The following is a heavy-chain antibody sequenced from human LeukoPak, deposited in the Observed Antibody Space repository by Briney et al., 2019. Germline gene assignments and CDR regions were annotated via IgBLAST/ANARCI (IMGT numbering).Heavy chain of an antibody. J-gene: IGHJ3*02. Sequence: SETLSLTCTVSGGPIGSSSYYWGWIRQPPGKGLEWIGSIYYSGSTYYNPSPKSRVTISVDTSKNQFSLKLSSVTAADTAVYYCARVVWDIVGPAFDIWGQGTMVTVSS. V-gene: IGHV4-39*01. D-gene: IGHD2-15*01. CDR1: GGPIGSSSYY. CDR3: ARVVWDIVGPAFDI. CDR2: IYYSGST.